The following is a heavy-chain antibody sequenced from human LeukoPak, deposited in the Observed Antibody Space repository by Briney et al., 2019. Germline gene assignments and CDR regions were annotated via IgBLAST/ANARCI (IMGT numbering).Heavy chain of an antibody. CDR2: IYTSGST. Sequence: PSETLSLTCTVSGGSISSYYWSWIRQPAGKGLEWIGRIYTSGSTNYNPSLKSRVTMSVDTSKNQFSLKLSSVTAADTAVYYCASHLPYYYDSSGYRPSDAFDTWGQGTMVTVSS. J-gene: IGHJ3*02. D-gene: IGHD3-22*01. CDR3: ASHLPYYYDSSGYRPSDAFDT. V-gene: IGHV4-4*07. CDR1: GGSISSYY.